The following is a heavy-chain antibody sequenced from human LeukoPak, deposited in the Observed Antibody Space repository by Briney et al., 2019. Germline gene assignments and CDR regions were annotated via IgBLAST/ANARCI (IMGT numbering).Heavy chain of an antibody. CDR2: MNPNSGNT. CDR3: ARNTDSSSQPEP. J-gene: IGHJ5*02. CDR1: GYTFTSYD. Sequence: VASVKVSCKASGYTFTSYDINWVRQATGQGLEWMGWMNPNSGNTGYAQKFQGRVTMTRNTSISTAYMELSSLRSEDTAVYYCARNTDSSSQPEPWGQGTLVTVSS. D-gene: IGHD6-13*01. V-gene: IGHV1-8*01.